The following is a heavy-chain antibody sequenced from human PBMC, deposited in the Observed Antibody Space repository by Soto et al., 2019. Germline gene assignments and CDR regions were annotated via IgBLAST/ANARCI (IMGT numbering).Heavy chain of an antibody. V-gene: IGHV1-18*01. Sequence: ASVKVSCKASGYTFSNYGISWARQGPGQGLEWMGWISGYNGNTHYEEKVQDRIKMTTDTSTSTTYLELRSLRSDDTAVYFCARDPGFGFGYSYAFAMDVWGQGTTVTVSS. CDR3: ARDPGFGFGYSYAFAMDV. J-gene: IGHJ6*02. CDR1: GYTFSNYG. D-gene: IGHD5-18*01. CDR2: ISGYNGNT.